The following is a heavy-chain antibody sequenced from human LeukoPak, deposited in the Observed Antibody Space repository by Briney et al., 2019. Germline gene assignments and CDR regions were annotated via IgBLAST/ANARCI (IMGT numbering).Heavy chain of an antibody. J-gene: IGHJ5*02. CDR3: ARDNSESLGWWFDP. CDR1: GFTFSSYA. Sequence: PGGSLRLSCAASGFTFSSYAMSWVRQAPGKGLERVSTIGGSDVSTYYADSVKGRFTISRDNSRKTLFLQMNSLRAEDTAVYYCARDNSESLGWWFDPWGQGTLVTVSS. CDR2: IGGSDVST. V-gene: IGHV3-23*01.